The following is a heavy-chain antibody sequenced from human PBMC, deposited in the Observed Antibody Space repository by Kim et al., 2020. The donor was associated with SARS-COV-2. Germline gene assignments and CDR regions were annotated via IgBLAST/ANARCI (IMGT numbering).Heavy chain of an antibody. J-gene: IGHJ5*02. Sequence: GGSLRLSCAASGLTFSSYGMHWVRQAPGKGPEWVAVISYEGTNKYYADSVKGRFTISRDNSKNTLYLQMNSLRAEDTAVYYCARDLGGHYGSESYWLGWFDPWGQGTLVTVSS. CDR3: ARDLGGHYGSESYWLGWFDP. D-gene: IGHD3-10*01. CDR1: GLTFSSYG. CDR2: ISYEGTNK. V-gene: IGHV3-30*03.